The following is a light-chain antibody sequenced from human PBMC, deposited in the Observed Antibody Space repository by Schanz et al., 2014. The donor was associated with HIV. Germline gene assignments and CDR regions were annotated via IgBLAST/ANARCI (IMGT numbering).Light chain of an antibody. CDR2: DAS. CDR1: QSVSSY. J-gene: IGKJ2*01. CDR3: QQRSNWPPGYT. V-gene: IGKV3-11*01. Sequence: EIVLTQSPATLSLSPGERATLSCRASQSVSSYLAWYQQKPGQAPRLLIYDASNRATGIPARFSGSGSGTDFTLTISSLEPDDCAVYYCQQRSNWPPGYTFGQGTKLEIK.